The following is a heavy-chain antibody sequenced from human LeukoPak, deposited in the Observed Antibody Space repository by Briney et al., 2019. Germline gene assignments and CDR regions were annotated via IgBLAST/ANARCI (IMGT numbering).Heavy chain of an antibody. J-gene: IGHJ4*02. D-gene: IGHD6-13*01. CDR1: GFTFSSFS. CDR2: ISSSSSYI. Sequence: PGGSLRLSCAASGFTFSSFSMNWVRQAPGKGLEWVSSISSSSSYIYYADSVKGRFTISRDNSKNTLYLQMNSLRAEDTAVYYCARDQRAAGYFDYWGQGTLVTVSS. V-gene: IGHV3-21*01. CDR3: ARDQRAAGYFDY.